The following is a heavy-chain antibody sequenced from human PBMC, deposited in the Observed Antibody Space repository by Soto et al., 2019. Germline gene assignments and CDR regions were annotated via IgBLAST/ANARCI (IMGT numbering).Heavy chain of an antibody. CDR2: INHSGST. V-gene: IGHV4-34*01. CDR3: ARGKSSSSEARNWFDP. D-gene: IGHD6-6*01. CDR1: GGSFSGYY. Sequence: TSETLSLTCAVYGGSFSGYYWSWIRQPPGKGLEWIGEINHSGSTNYNPSLKSRVTISVDTSKNQFSLKLSSVTAADTAVYYCARGKSSSSEARNWFDPWGQGTLVTVSS. J-gene: IGHJ5*02.